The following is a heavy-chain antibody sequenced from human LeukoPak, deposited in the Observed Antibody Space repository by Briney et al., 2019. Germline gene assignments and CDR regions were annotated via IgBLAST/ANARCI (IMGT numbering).Heavy chain of an antibody. V-gene: IGHV1-69*05. CDR3: ARSYGSGTLDYYYYYMDL. D-gene: IGHD3-10*01. Sequence: ASVKVSCKASGGTFSSYAISWVRQAPGQGLEWMGRIIPIFGTANYAQKFQGRVTITTDESTSTAYMELSSLRSEDTAVYYCARSYGSGTLDYYYYYMDLWGKGTTVTVS. J-gene: IGHJ6*03. CDR2: IIPIFGTA. CDR1: GGTFSSYA.